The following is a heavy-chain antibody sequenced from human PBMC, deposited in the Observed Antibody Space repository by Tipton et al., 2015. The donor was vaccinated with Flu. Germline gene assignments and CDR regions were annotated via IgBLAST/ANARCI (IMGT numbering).Heavy chain of an antibody. CDR3: ARAIATTGTGGYY. CDR2: INSDGKTT. D-gene: IGHD6-13*01. V-gene: IGHV3-74*01. J-gene: IGHJ4*02. Sequence: SLRLSCAASGFTFSSYWMHWVRQVPGKGLMWMARINSDGKTTTYADSMKGRFSISRDNAKNTLYLQMISVRVEDTAVYFCARAIATTGTGGYYWGQGTLVTVSS. CDR1: GFTFSSYW.